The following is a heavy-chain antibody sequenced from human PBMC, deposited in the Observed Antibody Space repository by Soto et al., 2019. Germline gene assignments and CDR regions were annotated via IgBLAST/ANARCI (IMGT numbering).Heavy chain of an antibody. J-gene: IGHJ6*02. CDR3: AAPSEYSSSSGYYYGMDV. V-gene: IGHV1-58*01. CDR1: GFTFTSSA. CDR2: IVVGSGNT. Sequence: QMQLVQSGPEVKKPGTSVKVSCKASGFTFTSSAVQWVRQARGQRLEWIGWIVVGSGNTNYAQKFQERVTITRDMXTXTXSMELSSLRSEDTAVYYCAAPSEYSSSSGYYYGMDVWGQGTTVTVSS. D-gene: IGHD6-6*01.